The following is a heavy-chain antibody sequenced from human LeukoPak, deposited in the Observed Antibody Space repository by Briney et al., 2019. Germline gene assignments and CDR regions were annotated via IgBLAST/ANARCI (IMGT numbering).Heavy chain of an antibody. CDR1: GGSISSYY. D-gene: IGHD6-13*01. Sequence: PSETLSLTCTVSGGSISSYYWSWIRQPAGKGLEWIGRIYTSGSTNYNPSLKGRVTMSVDTSKNQFSLKLSSVTAADTAVYYCARGIQPGIAAAGTVYYYYGMDVWGQGTTDTVSS. V-gene: IGHV4-4*07. J-gene: IGHJ6*02. CDR2: IYTSGST. CDR3: ARGIQPGIAAAGTVYYYYGMDV.